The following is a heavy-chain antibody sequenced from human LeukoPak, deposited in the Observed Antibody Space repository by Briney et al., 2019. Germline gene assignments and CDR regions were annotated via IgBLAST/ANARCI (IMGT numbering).Heavy chain of an antibody. V-gene: IGHV3-21*01. CDR3: ASNRWDALGYCSITSCYKGGDY. CDR2: ISSSSSYI. D-gene: IGHD2-2*02. J-gene: IGHJ4*02. CDR1: GFTFSSYS. Sequence: GVSLRLSCAAAGFTFSSYSMNWVRQAPGKGLEWVSSISSSSSYIYYADSEKGRFTISRDNAKNSLYLQMNSLRAEDTAVHYCASNRWDALGYCSITSCYKGGDYWAQGTLVTVSS.